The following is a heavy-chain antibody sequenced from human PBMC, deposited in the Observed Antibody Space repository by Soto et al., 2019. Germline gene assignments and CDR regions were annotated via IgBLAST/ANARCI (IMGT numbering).Heavy chain of an antibody. CDR2: IYPGDSDT. J-gene: IGHJ6*01. CDR1: GYSFTSYW. D-gene: IGHD5-12*01. CDR3: ARHESGYDYVDYYYRMDV. V-gene: IGHV5-51*01. Sequence: GESLKISCQGSGYSFTSYWIGWVRQMPGKGLELMGIIYPGDSDTRYSTSFQGQVTISAAKSISTAYLQWSILKASDTAMYYCARHESGYDYVDYYYRMDVWGQVTTVTVS.